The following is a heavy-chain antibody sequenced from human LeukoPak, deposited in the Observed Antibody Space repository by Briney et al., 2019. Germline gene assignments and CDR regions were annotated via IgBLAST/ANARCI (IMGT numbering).Heavy chain of an antibody. CDR3: ARGSPPRRNYDSRGYYSYYFDY. J-gene: IGHJ4*02. Sequence: ASVKVSCKASGYTFTNYGISWVRQAPGQGLECMGWISAYNGNTNYAQRFQGRVTMTTDTSTSTAYMELRSLRSDDTAVYYCARGSPPRRNYDSRGYYSYYFDYWGQGTLVTVSS. CDR2: ISAYNGNT. V-gene: IGHV1-18*01. D-gene: IGHD3-22*01. CDR1: GYTFTNYG.